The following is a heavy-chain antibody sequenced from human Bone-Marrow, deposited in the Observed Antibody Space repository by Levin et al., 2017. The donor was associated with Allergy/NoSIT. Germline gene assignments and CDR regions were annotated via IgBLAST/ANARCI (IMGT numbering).Heavy chain of an antibody. J-gene: IGHJ4*02. D-gene: IGHD3-10*01. CDR2: IYYSGST. CDR3: ASLSYYYGAGTHPDEDY. V-gene: IGHV4-30-4*01. Sequence: LSQTLSLPCSVSGASIPSGDHYWSWIRQSPGKGLEWIGYIYYSGSTYYNPSLMTRITISLDPSKNHFSLKLRSVTVADTAVYYCASLSYYYGAGTHPDEDYWGQGALVIVSS. CDR1: GASIPSGDHY.